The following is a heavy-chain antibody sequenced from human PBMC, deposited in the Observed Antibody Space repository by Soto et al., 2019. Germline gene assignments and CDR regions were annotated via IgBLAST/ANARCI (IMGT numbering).Heavy chain of an antibody. Sequence: EVQLLESGGGLVQPGGSLRLSCAASGFTFSSYAMSWVRQAPGKGLEWVSAISGSGGSTYYADSVKGRFTISRDNSKNTLYLQMNSLRAEDTAVDYCAIVYYDSSQGVYYYYGMDVWGQGTTVTVSS. CDR1: GFTFSSYA. D-gene: IGHD3-22*01. J-gene: IGHJ6*02. V-gene: IGHV3-23*01. CDR3: AIVYYDSSQGVYYYYGMDV. CDR2: ISGSGGST.